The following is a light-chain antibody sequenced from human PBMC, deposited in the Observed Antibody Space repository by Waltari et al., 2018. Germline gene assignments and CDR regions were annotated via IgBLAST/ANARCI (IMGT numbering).Light chain of an antibody. V-gene: IGLV2-23*02. Sequence: QPALTQPASVSGSPGQSITIPCTGTSNYDGHSNHLCWYQQHPGKAPKLIISEVTERPSGVSDRFSGSKSGNTASLTISGLQAEDEADYYCLSYTSSITFVFGGGTKVSVL. J-gene: IGLJ2*01. CDR3: LSYTSSITFV. CDR1: SNYDGHSNH. CDR2: EVT.